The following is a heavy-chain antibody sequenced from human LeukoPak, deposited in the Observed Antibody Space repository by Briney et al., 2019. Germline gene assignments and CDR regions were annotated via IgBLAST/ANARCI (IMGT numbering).Heavy chain of an antibody. D-gene: IGHD3-22*01. J-gene: IGHJ4*02. CDR1: GFTFSSYG. CDR3: AKDLITMTYYYDSSGCPPDY. Sequence: GGSLRLSCAASGFTFSSYGMHWVRQAPGEGLEWVAFIRYDGSNKYYADSVKGRFTISRDNSKNTLYLQMNSLRAEDTAVYYCAKDLITMTYYYDSSGCPPDYWGQGTLVTVSS. V-gene: IGHV3-30*02. CDR2: IRYDGSNK.